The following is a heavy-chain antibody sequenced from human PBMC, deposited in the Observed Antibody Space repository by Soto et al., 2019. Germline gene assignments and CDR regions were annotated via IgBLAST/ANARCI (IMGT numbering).Heavy chain of an antibody. CDR2: IIPILGIA. V-gene: IGHV1-69*08. CDR1: GGTFSSYT. CDR3: ARDEPPYGDYGIGEFDY. J-gene: IGHJ4*02. D-gene: IGHD4-17*01. Sequence: QVQLVQSGAEVKKPGSSVKVSCKASGGTFSSYTISWVRQAPGQGLEWMGRIIPILGIANYAQKFQGRVTITADKSTSTAYMELSSLRSEDTAVYYCARDEPPYGDYGIGEFDYWGQGTLVTVSS.